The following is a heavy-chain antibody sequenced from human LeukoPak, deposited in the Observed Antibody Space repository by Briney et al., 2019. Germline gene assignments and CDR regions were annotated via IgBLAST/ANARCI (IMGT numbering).Heavy chain of an antibody. V-gene: IGHV1-24*01. J-gene: IGHJ4*02. CDR3: ATNTYNGYAIDS. Sequence: ASVKVSCKVSGYRLNELSIHWVRQGPGKGLEWMGGFDPEEGKTIYAQKLQGRVSMTEDTSTDTAFMELRSLRSEDTAVYYCATNTYNGYAIDSWGQGTLITVSS. D-gene: IGHD5-12*01. CDR1: GYRLNELS. CDR2: FDPEEGKT.